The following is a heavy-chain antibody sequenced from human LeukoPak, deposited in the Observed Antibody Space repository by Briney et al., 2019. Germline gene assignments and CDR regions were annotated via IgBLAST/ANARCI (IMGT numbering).Heavy chain of an antibody. Sequence: WGSLRLSCAASGFTFSSYSMNWVRQAPGKGLERVSYISSSSSTIYYADSVKGRFTISRDNAKNSLYLQMNGLRAEDTALYYCAKDVSPAPSVIDYWGQGTLVTVSS. CDR3: AKDVSPAPSVIDY. D-gene: IGHD3-16*02. CDR2: ISSSSSTI. J-gene: IGHJ4*02. CDR1: GFTFSSYS. V-gene: IGHV3-48*04.